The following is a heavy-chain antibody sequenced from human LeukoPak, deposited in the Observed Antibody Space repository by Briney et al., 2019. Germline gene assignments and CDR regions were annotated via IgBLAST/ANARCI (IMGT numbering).Heavy chain of an antibody. J-gene: IGHJ4*02. D-gene: IGHD6-19*01. CDR1: GFTFSSYG. CDR2: ISYDGSNK. CDR3: AKDLYIGSGWPFDY. Sequence: GGSLRLSCAASGFTFSSYGMHWVRQAPGKGLEWVAIISYDGSNKYYADSVKGRFTISGDNSKNTLYLQMNSLRVEDTAVYYCAKDLYIGSGWPFDYWGQGTLVTVSS. V-gene: IGHV3-30*18.